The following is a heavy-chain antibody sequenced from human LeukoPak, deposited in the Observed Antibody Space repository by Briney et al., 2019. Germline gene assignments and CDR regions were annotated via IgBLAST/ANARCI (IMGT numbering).Heavy chain of an antibody. V-gene: IGHV3-23*01. CDR1: GFTFSSYG. CDR2: VGSGGTR. D-gene: IGHD1-26*01. CDR3: AKMRGMPREAYHFDR. Sequence: PGRSLRLSCAASGFTFSSYGMHWVRQAPGKGLEWISAVGSGGTRYYADSVKGRFTISRDNSANTVSLQMDSLRADDTAMYYCAKMRGMPREAYHFDRWGQGTLVAVSS. J-gene: IGHJ4*02.